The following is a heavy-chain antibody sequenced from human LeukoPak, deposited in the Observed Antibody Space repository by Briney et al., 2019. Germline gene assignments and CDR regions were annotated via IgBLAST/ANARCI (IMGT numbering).Heavy chain of an antibody. CDR2: IKRKTDAGTT. CDR1: GFTFSDAW. Sequence: PGGSLRLSCAASGFTFSDAWMNWVRQAPGKGLEWVGRIKRKTDAGTTDYAAPVKGRFTISRDGSKNTLYLQMNSLKTEDTAVYYCTTGNWGPYWGQGTLVTVSS. D-gene: IGHD7-27*01. J-gene: IGHJ4*02. V-gene: IGHV3-15*07. CDR3: TTGNWGPY.